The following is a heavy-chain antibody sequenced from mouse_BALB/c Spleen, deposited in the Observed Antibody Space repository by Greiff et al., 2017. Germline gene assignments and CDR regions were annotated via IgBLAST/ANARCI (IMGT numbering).Heavy chain of an antibody. J-gene: IGHJ3*01. CDR1: GFTFSSYT. Sequence: EVKLVESGGGLVKPGGSLKLSCAASGFTFSSYTMSWVRQTPEKRLEWVATISSGGGNTYYPASVKGRCTISRDNAKNNLYLQMSSLRSEDTVLYYGARCGYYDPGLAYWGQGTLVTVSA. D-gene: IGHD2-4*01. V-gene: IGHV5-9*03. CDR3: ARCGYYDPGLAY. CDR2: ISSGGGNT.